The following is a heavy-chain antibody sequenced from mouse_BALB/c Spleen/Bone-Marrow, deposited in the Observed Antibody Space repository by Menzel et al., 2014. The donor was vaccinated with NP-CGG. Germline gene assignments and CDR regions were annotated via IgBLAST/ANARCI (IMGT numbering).Heavy chain of an antibody. CDR1: GFTLSSYG. Sequence: EVKVVESGGGLVKPGGPLKLSCAASGFTLSSYGMSWVRQTPEKRLEWVATISGGGSDTYYLDSVKGRFTISRDNAKNNLYLQMSSLRSEDTALYYCASITTVTYWGQGTLVTVSA. CDR2: ISGGGSDT. CDR3: ASITTVTY. J-gene: IGHJ3*01. D-gene: IGHD1-1*01. V-gene: IGHV5-9-2*01.